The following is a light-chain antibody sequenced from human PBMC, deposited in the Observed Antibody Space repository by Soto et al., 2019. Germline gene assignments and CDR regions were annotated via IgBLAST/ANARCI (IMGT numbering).Light chain of an antibody. CDR1: QGISNW. Sequence: DVQMTQSPSSVSASVGDRVTITCRARQGISNWLSWYQQKTGKAPNLLIFSASSLQSGVPSSFSGSGSKKDFTLTISDLQPEDFSTYYCQQANSCPTSVGQGTKLEIK. CDR3: QQANSCPTS. J-gene: IGKJ2*01. CDR2: SAS. V-gene: IGKV1-12*01.